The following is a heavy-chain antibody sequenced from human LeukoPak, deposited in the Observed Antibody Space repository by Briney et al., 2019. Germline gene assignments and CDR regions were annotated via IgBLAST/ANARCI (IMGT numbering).Heavy chain of an antibody. CDR1: GDPVNSYY. CDR3: ARMLRGSSWPGTTDYYYGMDV. D-gene: IGHD6-13*01. J-gene: IGHJ6*02. V-gene: IGHV4-59*02. Sequence: PSETLSLTCSVSGDPVNSYYWSWIRQPPGKGLEWIGYIYYSGSTNYNPSLKSRVTISVDTSKKQFSMKLTSVTAADTAVYYCARMLRGSSWPGTTDYYYGMDVWGQGTTVTVSS. CDR2: IYYSGST.